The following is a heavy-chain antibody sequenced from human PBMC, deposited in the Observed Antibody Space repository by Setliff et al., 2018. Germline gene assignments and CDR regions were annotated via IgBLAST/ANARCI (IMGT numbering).Heavy chain of an antibody. CDR1: GGPFSGAS. CDR2: VYHSGTA. V-gene: IGHV4-59*01. Sequence: PSETLSLTCTVSGGPFSGASIWSWIRQPPGKGLEFIGYVYHSGTAKYDPSLESRAIMSVDASKNEISLKLKSVTAADTAVYFCTRPLPLSGRDTYYFDYWGLGALVTVSS. J-gene: IGHJ4*02. CDR3: TRPLPLSGRDTYYFDY.